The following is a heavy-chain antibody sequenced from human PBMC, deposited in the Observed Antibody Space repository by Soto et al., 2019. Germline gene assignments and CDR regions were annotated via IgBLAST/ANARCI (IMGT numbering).Heavy chain of an antibody. D-gene: IGHD3-10*01. CDR1: GFTFSNAW. J-gene: IGHJ5*02. Sequence: GGSLRLSCAASGFTFSNAWMSWVRQAPGKGLEWVGRTKSKTDGGTTDYAAPVKGRFTISRDDSKNTLYLQMNSLKTEDTAVYYCTAPMVRGLNWFDPWGQGTLVTVSS. V-gene: IGHV3-15*01. CDR3: TAPMVRGLNWFDP. CDR2: TKSKTDGGTT.